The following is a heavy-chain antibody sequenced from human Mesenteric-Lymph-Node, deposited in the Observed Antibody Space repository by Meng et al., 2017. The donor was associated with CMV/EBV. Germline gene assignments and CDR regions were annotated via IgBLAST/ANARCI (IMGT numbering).Heavy chain of an antibody. D-gene: IGHD5-18*01. V-gene: IGHV3-23*03. CDR2: IYSGGSST. CDR1: GFTFSSYA. CDR3: AREDTAMGNFDY. J-gene: IGHJ4*02. Sequence: GGSLRLSCAASGFTFSSYAMSWVRQAPGKGLEWVSVIYSGGSSTYYADSVKGRFTISRDNAKNSLYLQMNSLRAEDTAVYYCAREDTAMGNFDYWGQGTLVTVSS.